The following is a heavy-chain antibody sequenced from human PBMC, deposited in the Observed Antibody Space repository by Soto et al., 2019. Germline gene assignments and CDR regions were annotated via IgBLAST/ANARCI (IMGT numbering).Heavy chain of an antibody. CDR3: ARVYRPGSGTIDI. Sequence: EVQLVQSGGGLVQPGGSMRLSCVASGITLGSLTLNWVRQAPGKGLEWISDISSSGVTTHYADSAKSRFTISRDNVKNSVYLQLNNLRAEDTAVYYCARVYRPGSGTIDIWGQGTLVTVSS. D-gene: IGHD1-7*01. V-gene: IGHV3-48*01. J-gene: IGHJ3*02. CDR2: ISSSGVTT. CDR1: GITLGSLT.